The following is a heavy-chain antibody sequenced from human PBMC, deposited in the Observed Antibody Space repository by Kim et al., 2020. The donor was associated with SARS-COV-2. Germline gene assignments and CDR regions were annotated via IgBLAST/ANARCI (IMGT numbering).Heavy chain of an antibody. D-gene: IGHD6-19*01. V-gene: IGHV3-33*06. Sequence: GGSLRLSCAASGFTFSSYGMHWVRQAPGKGLEWVAVIWYDGSNKYYADSVKGRFTISRDNSKNTLYLQMNSLRAEDTAVYYCAKEAGHRGWYLRAYYYYGMDVWGQGTTVTVSS. CDR1: GFTFSSYG. J-gene: IGHJ6*02. CDR3: AKEAGHRGWYLRAYYYYGMDV. CDR2: IWYDGSNK.